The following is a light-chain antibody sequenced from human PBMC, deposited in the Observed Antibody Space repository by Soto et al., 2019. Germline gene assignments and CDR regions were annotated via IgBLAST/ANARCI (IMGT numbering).Light chain of an antibody. J-gene: IGKJ5*01. CDR1: QSVSSSD. V-gene: IGKV3D-20*02. CDR3: QQRSNCPLIT. Sequence: EIVWTQSPDTLSLSPGERATLSCRASQSVSSSDLAWYQKQPGQAPRLLIFGASNRANGIPDRCCSSRSWTDFTLTISSLENEDYAVYYCQQRSNCPLITFGQGTRLEIK. CDR2: GAS.